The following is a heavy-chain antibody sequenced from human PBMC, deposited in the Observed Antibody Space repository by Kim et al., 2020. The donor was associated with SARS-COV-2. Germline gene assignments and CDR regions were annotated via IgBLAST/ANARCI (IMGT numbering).Heavy chain of an antibody. Sequence: SETLSLTCAVYGGSFSGYYWSWIRQPPGKGLEWIGEINHSGSTNYNPSLKSRVTISVDTSKNQFSLKLSSVTAADTAVYYCARDGEWFPRRIYFDYWGQGTLVTVSS. CDR2: INHSGST. J-gene: IGHJ4*02. D-gene: IGHD3-3*01. V-gene: IGHV4-34*01. CDR1: GGSFSGYY. CDR3: ARDGEWFPRRIYFDY.